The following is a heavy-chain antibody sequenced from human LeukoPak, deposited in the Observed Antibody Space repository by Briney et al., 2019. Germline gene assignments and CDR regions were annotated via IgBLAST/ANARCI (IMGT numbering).Heavy chain of an antibody. CDR3: AKFDRGLQTYDAFDI. CDR1: GFTFSSYG. Sequence: GGSLRLSCAASGFTFSSYGMHWVRQAPGKGLEWVAFIRYDGSNKYYADSVKGRFTISRDNSKNTLYLQMNSLRAEDTAVYYCAKFDRGLQTYDAFDIWGQGTMVTVSS. CDR2: IRYDGSNK. V-gene: IGHV3-30*02. J-gene: IGHJ3*02. D-gene: IGHD4-11*01.